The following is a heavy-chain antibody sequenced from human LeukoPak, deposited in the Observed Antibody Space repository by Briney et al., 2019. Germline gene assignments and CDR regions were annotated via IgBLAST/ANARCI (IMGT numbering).Heavy chain of an antibody. CDR3: AKDLMVAFDI. J-gene: IGHJ3*02. D-gene: IGHD4/OR15-4a*01. CDR2: ISYDGSNK. CDR1: GFTFSRYA. Sequence: QSGGSLRLSCAASGFTFSRYAMSWVRQAPGKGLEWVAVISYDGSNKYYADSVKGRFTISRDNSKNTLYLQMNSLRAEDTAVYYCAKDLMVAFDIWGQGTMVTVSS. V-gene: IGHV3-30*18.